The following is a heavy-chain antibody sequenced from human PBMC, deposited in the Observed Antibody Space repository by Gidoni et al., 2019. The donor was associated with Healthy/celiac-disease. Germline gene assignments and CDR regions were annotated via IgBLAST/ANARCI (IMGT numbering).Heavy chain of an antibody. CDR1: GGTFSSSA. CDR3: ARGVRIAAAGVPDYYYYGMDV. D-gene: IGHD6-13*01. CDR2: IIPIFGTA. J-gene: IGHJ6*02. Sequence: QVQLVQSGAEVKKPGSSVKVSCKASGGTFSSSAIRWVRQAPGQGLEWMGGIIPIFGTANYAQKFQVRVTITADESTSTAYMELSSLRSEDTAVYYCARGVRIAAAGVPDYYYYGMDVWGQGTTVTVSS. V-gene: IGHV1-69*01.